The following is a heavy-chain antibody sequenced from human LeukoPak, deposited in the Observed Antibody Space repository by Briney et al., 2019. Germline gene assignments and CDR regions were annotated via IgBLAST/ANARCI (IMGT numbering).Heavy chain of an antibody. CDR3: ARDSPNEAILWWSIDY. Sequence: GGSVRLSCAASGFTFSSYGMSWVRQAAGKGLAWVSSMSSSSSYRYYEESVKGRFSISRDNARNSLYLQMNSLRAEDTAVYYCARDSPNEAILWWSIDYWGQGTLVTVSS. J-gene: IGHJ4*02. D-gene: IGHD2-21*01. CDR2: MSSSSSYR. CDR1: GFTFSSYG. V-gene: IGHV3-21*01.